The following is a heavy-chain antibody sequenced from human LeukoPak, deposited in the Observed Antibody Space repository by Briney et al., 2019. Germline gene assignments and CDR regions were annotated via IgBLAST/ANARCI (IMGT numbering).Heavy chain of an antibody. D-gene: IGHD1-26*01. CDR3: AREPLVGATRSSYGIDA. CDR1: AYTFTVSN. CDR2: INPNSGGT. Sequence: ASVKLCFTCAAYTFTVSNNHMHRQAPGQGLEWMGWINPNSGGTNYAQKFQGRVTMTRDTSISTDYMELSRLRSDDTAVYYCAREPLVGATRSSYGIDAWGQGTTVTVSS. V-gene: IGHV1-2*02. J-gene: IGHJ6*02.